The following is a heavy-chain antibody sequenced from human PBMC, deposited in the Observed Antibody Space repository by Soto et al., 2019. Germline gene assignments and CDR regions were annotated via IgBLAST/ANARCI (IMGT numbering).Heavy chain of an antibody. Sequence: EVQLLESGGGLVQPEGSLRLSCAASGFTFSSYAMSWVRQAPGKGLEWVSAISGSGGSTYYADSVKGRFTISRDNSKNTLYLQMNSLRAEDTAVYYCAKLSVPDTAMVWNPYYYYYGMDVWGQGTTVTVSS. D-gene: IGHD5-18*01. J-gene: IGHJ6*02. CDR3: AKLSVPDTAMVWNPYYYYYGMDV. CDR2: ISGSGGST. CDR1: GFTFSSYA. V-gene: IGHV3-23*01.